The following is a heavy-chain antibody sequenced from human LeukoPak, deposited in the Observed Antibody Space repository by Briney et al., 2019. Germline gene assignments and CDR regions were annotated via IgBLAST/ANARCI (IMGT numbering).Heavy chain of an antibody. J-gene: IGHJ4*02. CDR3: ARGEGGIAAAGTDY. Sequence: PGGSLRLSCAASGFTVSSNYMSWVRQAPGKGLEWVSVIYSGGSTYYADSVKGRFTISRDNSKDTLYLQMNSLRAEDTAVYYCARGEGGIAAAGTDYWGQGTLVIVSS. D-gene: IGHD6-13*01. V-gene: IGHV3-53*01. CDR2: IYSGGST. CDR1: GFTVSSNY.